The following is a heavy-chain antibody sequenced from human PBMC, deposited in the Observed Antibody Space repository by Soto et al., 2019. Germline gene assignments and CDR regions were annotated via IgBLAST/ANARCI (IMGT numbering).Heavy chain of an antibody. CDR1: GFTFSSYA. V-gene: IGHV3-23*01. Sequence: EVQLLESGGGLVQPGGSLRLSCAASGFTFSSYAMNWVRQAPGKGLEWVSAISGSGGSAYYADSVKGRFTISRDNSKNTLYLQMNSLRAEDTAVYYCAIHRSGYYSNFDYWGQGTLVTVSS. CDR3: AIHRSGYYSNFDY. D-gene: IGHD3-3*01. CDR2: ISGSGGSA. J-gene: IGHJ4*02.